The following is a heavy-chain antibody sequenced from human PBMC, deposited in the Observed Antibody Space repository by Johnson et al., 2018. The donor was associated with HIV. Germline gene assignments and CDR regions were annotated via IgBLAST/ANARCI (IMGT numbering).Heavy chain of an antibody. CDR3: VGEAFSYRDASGRFGGAGFDL. D-gene: IGHD3-16*01. V-gene: IGHV3-30-3*01. CDR2: ISYDGSNK. J-gene: IGHJ3*01. CDR1: GFTFSSYA. Sequence: QVQLVESGGGVVQPGRSLRLSCAASGFTFSSYAMHWVRQAPGKGLERVAVISYDGSNKYYADSVKGRFTISRDNAKNSLALQMNSLRAEDTAVYYCVGEAFSYRDASGRFGGAGFDLWGQGTVVTVSS.